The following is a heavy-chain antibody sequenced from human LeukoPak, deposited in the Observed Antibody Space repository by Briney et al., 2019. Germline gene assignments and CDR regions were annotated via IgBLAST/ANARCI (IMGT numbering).Heavy chain of an antibody. CDR1: GYNFFNYW. D-gene: IGHD4/OR15-4a*01. Sequence: GESLKISCKGFGYNFFNYWIVWVRQMPGKGLEWMGIIYPGDSDTRYSPSFQGQVTISADKSISTATLQCGSLKASDTAIYYCARQSCLGCPRDYWGQGTLVTVSS. V-gene: IGHV5-51*01. CDR2: IYPGDSDT. CDR3: ARQSCLGCPRDY. J-gene: IGHJ4*02.